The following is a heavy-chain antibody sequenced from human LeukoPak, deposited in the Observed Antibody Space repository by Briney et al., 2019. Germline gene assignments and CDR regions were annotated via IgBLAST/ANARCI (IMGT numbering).Heavy chain of an antibody. J-gene: IGHJ4*02. CDR2: IYHSGST. CDR3: ARLVRDYGDYGGYFDY. V-gene: IGHV4-38-2*02. Sequence: SETLSLTCTVSGYSISSGYYWGWIRQPPGKGLEWIGSIYHSGSTYYNPSLKSRVTISVDTSKNQFSLKLSSVTAADTAVYYCARLVRDYGDYGGYFDYWGQGTLVTVSS. D-gene: IGHD4-17*01. CDR1: GYSISSGYY.